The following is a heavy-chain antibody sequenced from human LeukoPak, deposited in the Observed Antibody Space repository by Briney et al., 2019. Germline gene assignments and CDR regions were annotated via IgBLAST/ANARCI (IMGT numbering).Heavy chain of an antibody. CDR2: IYHSGST. Sequence: SGTLSLTCAVSGGPISSSNWWSWVRQPPGKGLEWIGEIYHSGSTNYNPSLKSRVTISVDKSKNQFSLKLSSVTAADTAVYYCAREGEVANDFWRAFDIWGQGTMVTVSS. V-gene: IGHV4-4*02. CDR3: AREGEVANDFWRAFDI. D-gene: IGHD3-3*01. CDR1: GGPISSSNW. J-gene: IGHJ3*02.